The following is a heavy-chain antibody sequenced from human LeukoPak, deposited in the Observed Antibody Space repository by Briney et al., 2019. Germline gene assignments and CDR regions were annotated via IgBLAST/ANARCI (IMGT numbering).Heavy chain of an antibody. CDR2: ISGSGGST. CDR3: AKLVAAGSSGPTTTDY. D-gene: IGHD6-13*01. J-gene: IGHJ4*02. V-gene: IGHV3-23*01. Sequence: GGSLRLSCADSGFTFSSYAMSWVRQAPGKGVEWVSAISGSGGSTYYADSVKGRFTISRDNSKNTLYLQMNSLRAEDTAVYYCAKLVAAGSSGPTTTDYWGQGTLVTVSS. CDR1: GFTFSSYA.